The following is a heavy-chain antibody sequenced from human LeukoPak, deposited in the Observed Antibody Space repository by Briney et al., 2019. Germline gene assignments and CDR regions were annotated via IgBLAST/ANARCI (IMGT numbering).Heavy chain of an antibody. D-gene: IGHD6-19*01. CDR2: IYYSGST. V-gene: IGHV4-59*08. Sequence: SETLSLTCTVSGGSISTYYWSWIRQPPGKGLEWIGYIYYSGSTNYNPSLKSRVTLSVDTSKNQFSLKLSSVTAADTAVYYCARTVAGTDYYFDYWGQGTLVTVSS. J-gene: IGHJ4*02. CDR1: GGSISTYY. CDR3: ARTVAGTDYYFDY.